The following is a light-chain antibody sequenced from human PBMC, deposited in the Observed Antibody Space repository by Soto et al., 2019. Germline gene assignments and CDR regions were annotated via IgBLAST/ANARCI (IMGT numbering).Light chain of an antibody. Sequence: QSALTQPRSVSGSPGQSVTISCTGTSSDVGGYNYVSWYQQHPGKAPKLMIYDVSTRPSGVPDRFSGSKSGNTASLTISGLQPEDEADYYCCSYAGSYTPHVVFGGGTKLTVL. J-gene: IGLJ2*01. CDR3: CSYAGSYTPHVV. V-gene: IGLV2-11*01. CDR2: DVS. CDR1: SSDVGGYNY.